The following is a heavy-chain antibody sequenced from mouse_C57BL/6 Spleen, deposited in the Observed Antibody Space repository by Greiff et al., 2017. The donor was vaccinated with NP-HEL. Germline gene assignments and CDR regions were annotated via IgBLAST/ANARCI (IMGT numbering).Heavy chain of an antibody. D-gene: IGHD1-1*01. Sequence: QVQLQQPGAELVKPGASVKMSCKASGYTFTSYWITWVKQRPGQGLEWIGDIYPGSGSNNYNEKFKSKATLTGDTSSSTAYMQLSSLTSEDSAVYYCAREEDYYGIPLDYWGQGTTLTVSS. CDR3: AREEDYYGIPLDY. CDR2: IYPGSGSN. J-gene: IGHJ2*01. CDR1: GYTFTSYW. V-gene: IGHV1-55*01.